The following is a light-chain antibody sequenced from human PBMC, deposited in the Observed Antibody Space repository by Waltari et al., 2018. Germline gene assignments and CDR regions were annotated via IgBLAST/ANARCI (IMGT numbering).Light chain of an antibody. Sequence: QSELTQRPSRSEAPGRRVSISRCGSSSNIEKNAISGYRQVPGQPPNLLIFYDNLVPSGISDHFLGSKSGTLASLVISGLQSGDEAHYYCASWDDSLNGWVFGGGTKVTVL. CDR1: SSNIEKNA. CDR2: YDN. V-gene: IGLV1-36*01. CDR3: ASWDDSLNGWV. J-gene: IGLJ3*02.